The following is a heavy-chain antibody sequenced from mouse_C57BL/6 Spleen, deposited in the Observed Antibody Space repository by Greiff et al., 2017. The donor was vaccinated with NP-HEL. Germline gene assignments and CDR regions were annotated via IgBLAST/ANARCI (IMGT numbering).Heavy chain of an antibody. V-gene: IGHV1-12*01. J-gene: IGHJ2*01. Sequence: QVQLKESGAELVRPGASVKMSCKASGYTFTSYNMHWVKQTPRQGLEWIGAIYPGNGDTSYNQKFKGKATLTVDKSSSTAYMQLSSLTSEDSAVYFCARRDYGSSYFDYWGQGTTLTVSS. CDR3: ARRDYGSSYFDY. D-gene: IGHD1-1*01. CDR2: IYPGNGDT. CDR1: GYTFTSYN.